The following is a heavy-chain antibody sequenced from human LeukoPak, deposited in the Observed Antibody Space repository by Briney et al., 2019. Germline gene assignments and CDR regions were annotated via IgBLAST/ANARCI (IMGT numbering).Heavy chain of an antibody. CDR1: GFTFSSYG. D-gene: IGHD2-2*01. CDR2: IRYDGSNK. J-gene: IGHJ4*02. Sequence: GGSLRLSCAASGFTFSSYGMHWVRQAPGKGLEWVAFIRYDGSNKYYADSVKGRFTISRDNSKNTLYLQMNSLRAEDTAVYYCAKGRGGRQYSSTSCFDYWGQGTLLTVSS. CDR3: AKGRGGRQYSSTSCFDY. V-gene: IGHV3-30*02.